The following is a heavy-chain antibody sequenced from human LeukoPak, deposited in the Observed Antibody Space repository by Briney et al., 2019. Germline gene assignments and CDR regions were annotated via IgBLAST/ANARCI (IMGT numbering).Heavy chain of an antibody. V-gene: IGHV3-30-3*01. CDR3: ARGYYDFWSGYLWIGY. J-gene: IGHJ4*02. CDR1: GFTFSSYA. D-gene: IGHD3-3*01. CDR2: ISYDGSNK. Sequence: GRSLRLSCAASGFTFSSYAMHWVRQAPGKGLEWVAVISYDGSNKYYADSVKGRFTISRDNSKNTLYLQMNSLRAEDTAVYYCARGYYDFWSGYLWIGYWGQGTLVTVSS.